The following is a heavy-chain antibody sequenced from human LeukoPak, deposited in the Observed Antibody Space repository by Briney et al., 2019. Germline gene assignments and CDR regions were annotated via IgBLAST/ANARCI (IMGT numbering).Heavy chain of an antibody. J-gene: IGHJ4*02. D-gene: IGHD3-22*01. CDR2: IDWDDDK. Sequence: ASGPTLVNPTQTLTLTCTSSGFSLSTSGMFVSWIRQPPGKALEWLARIDWDDDKYYSTSLKTRLTISKDTSKNQVVLTMTNMDPVDTATYYCARMAWEAYDSSGYYINWGQGTLVTVSS. CDR1: GFSLSTSGMF. V-gene: IGHV2-70*11. CDR3: ARMAWEAYDSSGYYIN.